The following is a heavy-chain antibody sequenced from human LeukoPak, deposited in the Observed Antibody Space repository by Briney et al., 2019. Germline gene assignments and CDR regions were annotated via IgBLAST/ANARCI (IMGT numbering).Heavy chain of an antibody. J-gene: IGHJ3*02. V-gene: IGHV1-69*05. CDR1: GGTFSSYA. CDR2: IIPIFGTA. CDR3: AWGSLGAAGPKYAFDI. D-gene: IGHD6-13*01. Sequence: SVKVSCKASGGTFSSYAISWVRQAPGQGLEWMGRIIPIFGTANYAQKFQGRVTITTDESTSTAYMELSSLRSEDTAVYYCAWGSLGAAGPKYAFDIWGQGTMVTVSS.